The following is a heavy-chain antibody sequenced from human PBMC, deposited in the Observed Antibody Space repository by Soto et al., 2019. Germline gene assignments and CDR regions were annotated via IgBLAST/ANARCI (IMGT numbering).Heavy chain of an antibody. Sequence: EVRLVESGGGLVQPGGSLRLSCAASGFTFSNYYMTWVRQAPGKGLEWVASIKYDGNEQNYVDSVKGRFTISRDNAKNSLYLQMNSLRAEDTALYYCARENWFQDYWGQGTLGTVSS. V-gene: IGHV3-7*03. CDR2: IKYDGNEQ. CDR1: GFTFSNYY. CDR3: ARENWFQDY. D-gene: IGHD3-9*01. J-gene: IGHJ4*02.